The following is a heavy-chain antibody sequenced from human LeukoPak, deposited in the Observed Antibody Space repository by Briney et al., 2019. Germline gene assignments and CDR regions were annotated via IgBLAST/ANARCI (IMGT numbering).Heavy chain of an antibody. J-gene: IGHJ3*02. CDR2: IIPIFGTA. V-gene: IGHV1-69*01. CDR1: GGTFSSYA. Sequence: GCSVKVSCKASGGTFSSYAISWVRQAPGQGLEYMGGIIPIFGTANYAQKFQGRVTITADESTSTAYMELSSLRSEDTAVYYCARAIGAGYPLAFRGYYDGSGYYGGDGAFDSWGQVTMVSV. D-gene: IGHD3-22*01. CDR3: ARAIGAGYPLAFRGYYDGSGYYGGDGAFDS.